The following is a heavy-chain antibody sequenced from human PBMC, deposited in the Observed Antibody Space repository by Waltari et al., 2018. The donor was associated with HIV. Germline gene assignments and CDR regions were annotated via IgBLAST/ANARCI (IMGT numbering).Heavy chain of an antibody. CDR3: AGVDSSGYPY. Sequence: QVQLQQWGAGLLKPSETLSLTCAVYGGSFSGYYWSWIRQPPGKGLEWIGEINHSGSTNYNPSLKSRVTISVDTSKNQFSLKLSSVTAADTAVYYCAGVDSSGYPYWGQGTLVTVSS. CDR1: GGSFSGYY. CDR2: INHSGST. V-gene: IGHV4-34*01. D-gene: IGHD3-22*01. J-gene: IGHJ4*02.